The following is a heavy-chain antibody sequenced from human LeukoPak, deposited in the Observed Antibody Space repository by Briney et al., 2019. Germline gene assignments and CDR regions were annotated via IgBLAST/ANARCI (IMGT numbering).Heavy chain of an antibody. J-gene: IGHJ4*02. CDR1: GGSISSYY. D-gene: IGHD2-8*02. CDR3: AGESSSAWFTGGDFDY. V-gene: IGHV4-59*01. Sequence: SETLSLTCTVSGGSISSYYWSWIRQPPGKGLEWIGYIYYSGSTNYNPSLKSRVTISVDTSKNQFSLKLSSVTAADTTVYYCAGESSSAWFTGGDFDYWGQGTLVIVSS. CDR2: IYYSGST.